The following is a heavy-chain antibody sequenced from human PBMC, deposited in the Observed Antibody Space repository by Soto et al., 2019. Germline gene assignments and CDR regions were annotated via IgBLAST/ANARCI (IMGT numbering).Heavy chain of an antibody. CDR1: GFTFSMYW. D-gene: IGHD1-1*01. Sequence: GSLRLSCAASGFTFSMYWMHWVRQVPGKGPEWVSRINDDGISTNYADSVKGRFTISRDNAKNTLYLQMNALRVEDTAVYYCTRGPRSTSTGTGAFWGQGTLVTVPS. J-gene: IGHJ4*02. CDR3: TRGPRSTSTGTGAF. CDR2: INDDGIST. V-gene: IGHV3-74*01.